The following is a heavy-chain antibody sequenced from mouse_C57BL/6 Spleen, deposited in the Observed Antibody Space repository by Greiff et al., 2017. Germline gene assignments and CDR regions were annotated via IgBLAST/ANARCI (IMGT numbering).Heavy chain of an antibody. V-gene: IGHV2-9-1*01. CDR2: IWTGGGT. CDR1: GFSLTSYA. D-gene: IGHD1-1*01. J-gene: IGHJ1*03. Sequence: VKLIESGPGLVAPSQSLSITCTVSGFSLTSYAISWVRQPPGKGLEWLGVIWTGGGTNYNSALKSRLSISKDNSKSQVFLKMNSLQTDDTARYYCARNYYYGSSHYWYFDVWGTGTTVTVSS. CDR3: ARNYYYGSSHYWYFDV.